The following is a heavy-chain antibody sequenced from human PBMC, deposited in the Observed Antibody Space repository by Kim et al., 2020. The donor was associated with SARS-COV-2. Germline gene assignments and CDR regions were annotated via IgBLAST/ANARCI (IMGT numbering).Heavy chain of an antibody. V-gene: IGHV4-61*02. Sequence: SETLSLTCTVSGGSISSGSYYWSWIRQPAGKGLAWIGRIYTSGSTNYNPSLKSRVTITVDTSKNQFSLELSSVTAADTAVYYCARGFRGYGDTTWFDPWGQGTLVTVSS. D-gene: IGHD4-17*01. CDR2: IYTSGST. J-gene: IGHJ5*02. CDR1: GGSISSGSYY. CDR3: ARGFRGYGDTTWFDP.